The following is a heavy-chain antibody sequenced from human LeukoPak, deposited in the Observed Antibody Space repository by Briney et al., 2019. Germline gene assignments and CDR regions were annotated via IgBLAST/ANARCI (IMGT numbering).Heavy chain of an antibody. CDR1: GDSISSYY. D-gene: IGHD3-10*01. J-gene: IGHJ4*02. V-gene: IGHV4-4*09. Sequence: SETLSLTCTVSGDSISSYYWSWIRQTPGKGLECIGYIHTNGRTNYSPSLKSRVTMSVDSSKNQLSLMLSSVTAADTAVYCTRRAPTSYGHYLDSWGQGTLVTVSS. CDR3: RRAPTSYGHYLDS. CDR2: IHTNGRT.